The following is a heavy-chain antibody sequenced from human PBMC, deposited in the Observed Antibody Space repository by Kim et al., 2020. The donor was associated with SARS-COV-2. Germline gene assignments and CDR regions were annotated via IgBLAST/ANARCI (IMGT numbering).Heavy chain of an antibody. J-gene: IGHJ6*03. CDR3: AKHSSGYSYYYYMDV. Sequence: DSVKGRFTISRDNSKNTLYLRMNSLRAEDTAVYYCAKHSSGYSYYYYMDVWGKGTTVTVSS. V-gene: IGHV3-23*01. D-gene: IGHD3-22*01.